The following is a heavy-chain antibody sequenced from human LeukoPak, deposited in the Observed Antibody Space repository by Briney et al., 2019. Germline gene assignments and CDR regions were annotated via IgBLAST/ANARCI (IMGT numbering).Heavy chain of an antibody. J-gene: IGHJ6*03. V-gene: IGHV5-51*01. Sequence: GESLKISCKASGYSFSNNWIGWVRQMPGKGLEWMGIIYPGDSDTRYSPSFQGQVTISADKSISTAYLQWSSLKASDTAMYYCARHGVDPGSNMDVWGKGTTVTVSS. D-gene: IGHD5-12*01. CDR2: IYPGDSDT. CDR3: ARHGVDPGSNMDV. CDR1: GYSFSNNW.